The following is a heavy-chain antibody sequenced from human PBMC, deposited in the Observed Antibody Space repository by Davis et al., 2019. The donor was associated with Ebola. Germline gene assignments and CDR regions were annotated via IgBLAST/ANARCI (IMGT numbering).Heavy chain of an antibody. D-gene: IGHD3-22*01. CDR2: IYTGEST. V-gene: IGHV3-53*01. Sequence: GESLKISCAVSGLTFTSYGFTWVRQASGKGLEWVSIIYTGESTHHAVSVRGRFTISRDNSRNTVFLQMNSLKADDTAVYFCARVKQWLVEEWDNNYYHYGLDVWGQGTTVTVSS. CDR3: ARVKQWLVEEWDNNYYHYGLDV. CDR1: GLTFTSYG. J-gene: IGHJ6*02.